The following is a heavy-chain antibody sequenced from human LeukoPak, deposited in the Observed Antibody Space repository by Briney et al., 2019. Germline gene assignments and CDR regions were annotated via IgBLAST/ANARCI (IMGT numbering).Heavy chain of an antibody. J-gene: IGHJ3*02. D-gene: IGHD1-26*01. Sequence: SVKVSCKASGGTFSSYAISWVLQAPGQGLEWMGGIIPIFGTANYAQKFQGRVTITTDESTSTAYMELSSLRSEDTAVYYCARGSPSLSGRLPGGDAFDIWGQGTMVTVSS. CDR1: GGTFSSYA. V-gene: IGHV1-69*05. CDR3: ARGSPSLSGRLPGGDAFDI. CDR2: IIPIFGTA.